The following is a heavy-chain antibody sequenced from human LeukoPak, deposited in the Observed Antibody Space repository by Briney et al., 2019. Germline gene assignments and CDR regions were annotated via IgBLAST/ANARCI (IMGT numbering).Heavy chain of an antibody. V-gene: IGHV3-53*01. D-gene: IGHD5-18*01. CDR2: IYSGGST. Sequence: GGSLRLSCAASGFSVSSNYISWVRQAPGKGLEWVSVIYSGGSTYYADSVKGRFTISRDNSKNTVYLQMNSLRAEDTAVYYCARELSHSGYNYGCLDYWGQGTLVTVSS. CDR3: ARELSHSGYNYGCLDY. J-gene: IGHJ4*02. CDR1: GFSVSSNY.